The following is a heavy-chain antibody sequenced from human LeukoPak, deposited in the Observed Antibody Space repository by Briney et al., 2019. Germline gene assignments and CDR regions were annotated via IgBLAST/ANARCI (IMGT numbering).Heavy chain of an antibody. D-gene: IGHD2-2*01. V-gene: IGHV3-64*01. CDR1: GFTFSGYA. CDR3: ARGPPDIRYCSSTSCLHYMDV. J-gene: IGHJ6*03. Sequence: PGGSLRLSCAASGFTFSGYAMHWVRQAPGKGLEYVSAISSNGGSTYYANSVKGRFTISRDNSKNTLYLQMGSLRAEDMAVYYCARGPPDIRYCSSTSCLHYMDVWGKGTTVTVSS. CDR2: ISSNGGST.